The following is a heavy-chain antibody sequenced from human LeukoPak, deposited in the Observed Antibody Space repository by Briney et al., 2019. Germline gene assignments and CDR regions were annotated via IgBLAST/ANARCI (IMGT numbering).Heavy chain of an antibody. J-gene: IGHJ4*02. D-gene: IGHD1/OR15-1a*01. V-gene: IGHV4-4*07. CDR2: IYSSGYT. CDR3: ARGEHSVDS. Sequence: SETLSLTCTVSGGAIRSHYWNWIRQPAGKGLEWTGRIYSSGYTNDNPFLKSRITMSVDMSKNQFSLRLNSVTAADTAVYYCARGEHSVDSWGQGMLVTVSS. CDR1: GGAIRSHY.